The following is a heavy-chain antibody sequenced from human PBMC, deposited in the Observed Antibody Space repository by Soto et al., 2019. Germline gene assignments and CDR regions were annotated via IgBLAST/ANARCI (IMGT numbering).Heavy chain of an antibody. J-gene: IGHJ4*02. CDR3: ASSELRYFDPYYFDY. CDR2: IYYSGST. CDR1: GCSISSYY. V-gene: IGHV4-59*08. D-gene: IGHD3-9*01. Sequence: PSETLSLTCTVSGCSISSYYWSWIRQPPGKGLEWIGYIYYSGSTNYNPSLKSRVTISVDTSKNQFSLKLSSVTAADTAVYYCASSELRYFDPYYFDYWGQGTLVTVSS.